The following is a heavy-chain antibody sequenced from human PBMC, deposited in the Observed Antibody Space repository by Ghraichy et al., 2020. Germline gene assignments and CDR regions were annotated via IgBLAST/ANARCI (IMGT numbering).Heavy chain of an antibody. D-gene: IGHD5-18*01. J-gene: IGHJ6*02. CDR3: ARDELQLWSNYYYGMDL. CDR1: GFTLRSHS. Sequence: SCTASGFTLRSHSVNWVRQAPGKGLEWVSSISGSSSYIYYADSVKGRFIISRDDANNSVYLQMNSLRAEDTAMYYCARDELQLWSNYYYGMDLWGQGTTVTVSS. V-gene: IGHV3-21*01. CDR2: ISGSSSYI.